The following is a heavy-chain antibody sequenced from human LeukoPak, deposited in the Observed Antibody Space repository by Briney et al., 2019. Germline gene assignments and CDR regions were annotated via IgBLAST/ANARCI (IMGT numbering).Heavy chain of an antibody. D-gene: IGHD5-24*01. CDR1: GFTFSNYW. V-gene: IGHV3-74*01. Sequence: GGSLRLSCAASGFTFSNYWMHWIRQVPGKGLVWVSHIKYDGSATNYADSVKGRFTISRDNAKNTLYLQMNSLRVEDAAVYYCARDTYNGCFDYWGQGTLVTVSS. CDR3: ARDTYNGCFDY. CDR2: IKYDGSAT. J-gene: IGHJ4*02.